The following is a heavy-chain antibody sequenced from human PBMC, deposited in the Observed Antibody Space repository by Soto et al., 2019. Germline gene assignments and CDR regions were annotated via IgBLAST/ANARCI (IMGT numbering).Heavy chain of an antibody. CDR2: INSNGGST. CDR3: AKHSGVYSYVFNT. J-gene: IGHJ3*02. Sequence: GGSLRLSCAASGFTFNNYAMHWVRQAPGKGLEYVSTINSNGGSTYYANSVKGRFTISRDNSKNTLYLQMGSLRAEDMAVYYCAKHSGVYSYVFNTWGQGKMVTVS. CDR1: GFTFNNYA. D-gene: IGHD1-26*01. V-gene: IGHV3-64*01.